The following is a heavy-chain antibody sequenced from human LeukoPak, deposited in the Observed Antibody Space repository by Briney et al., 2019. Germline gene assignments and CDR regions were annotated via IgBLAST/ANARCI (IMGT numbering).Heavy chain of an antibody. CDR3: ARQPTGTDDY. D-gene: IGHD1-1*01. J-gene: IGHJ4*02. Sequence: TSETPSLTCAVYGESFSCYYWSWIRQPPGKGLEWIGEINHSGSTNYNPSLKSRVTISVDPSKNQFSPKLSSVTAADTAVYYCARQPTGTDDYWGQGTLVTVSS. V-gene: IGHV4-34*01. CDR2: INHSGST. CDR1: GESFSCYY.